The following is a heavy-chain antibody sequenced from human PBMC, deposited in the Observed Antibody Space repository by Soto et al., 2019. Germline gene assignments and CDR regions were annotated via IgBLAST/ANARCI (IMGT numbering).Heavy chain of an antibody. CDR3: ARISYSSGWYSGLVDY. Sequence: SGPTLVKPTQPLTLTCTFSGFSLSTSGMCVSWIRQPPGKALEWLARIDWDDDKYYSTSLKTRLTISKDTSKNQVVLTMTNMDPVDTATYYCARISYSSGWYSGLVDYWGQGTLVTVSS. V-gene: IGHV2-70*11. CDR2: IDWDDDK. D-gene: IGHD6-19*01. CDR1: GFSLSTSGMC. J-gene: IGHJ4*02.